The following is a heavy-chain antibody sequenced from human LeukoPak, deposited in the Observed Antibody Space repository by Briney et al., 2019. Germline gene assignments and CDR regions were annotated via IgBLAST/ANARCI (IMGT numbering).Heavy chain of an antibody. CDR2: IYSGGGT. Sequence: GGSLRLSCAASGFTVSSNYMSWVGQAPGKGLEWVAGIYSGGGTYYADSVKGRFTISRDNSKNTLYLQTNSLRAEDTAVYYCVRGDLRLPRSTPDCWGQGTLVTVSS. V-gene: IGHV3-53*01. J-gene: IGHJ4*02. D-gene: IGHD5/OR15-5a*01. CDR1: GFTVSSNY. CDR3: VRGDLRLPRSTPDC.